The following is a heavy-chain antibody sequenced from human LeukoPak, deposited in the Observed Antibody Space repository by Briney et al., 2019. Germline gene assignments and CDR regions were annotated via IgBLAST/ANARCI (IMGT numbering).Heavy chain of an antibody. V-gene: IGHV3-23*01. J-gene: IGHJ4*02. Sequence: GGSLRLSCAVSGITLSNYGMSWLRQAPGKGLEWVAGISDSGGSTNYADSVKGRLTISRDNPKNTLYLQMNSLRAEDTAVYFCARRGVVIRVILVGFHKEAFYFDSWGQGALVTVSS. CDR2: ISDSGGST. CDR3: ARRGVVIRVILVGFHKEAFYFDS. CDR1: GITLSNYG. D-gene: IGHD3-22*01.